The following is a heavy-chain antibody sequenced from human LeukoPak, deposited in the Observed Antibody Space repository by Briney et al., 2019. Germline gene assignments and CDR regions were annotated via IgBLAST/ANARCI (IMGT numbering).Heavy chain of an antibody. CDR3: ASQWLVQGYFDY. D-gene: IGHD6-19*01. CDR1: GFTFSSYA. CDR2: ITGTGGST. V-gene: IGHV3-23*01. Sequence: GGSLRLSCAASGFTFSSYAMSWVRQAPGKGLEWVSGITGTGGSTYYADSVKGRFPISRDNSKNTLYLQMNSLRAEDTAVYYCASQWLVQGYFDYWGQGTLVAVSS. J-gene: IGHJ4*02.